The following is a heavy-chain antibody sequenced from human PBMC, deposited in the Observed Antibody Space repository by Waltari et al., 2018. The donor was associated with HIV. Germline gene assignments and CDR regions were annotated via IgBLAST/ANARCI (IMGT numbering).Heavy chain of an antibody. J-gene: IGHJ6*02. V-gene: IGHV4-34*12. D-gene: IGHD1-1*01. CDR2: IFYSRST. CDR1: GGSFSNYY. Sequence: QVQLQQWGVGLLKPSETLSLTCAIHGGSFSNYYWTWIRQPPGKGLEWIGEIFYSRSTNYNPSLKSRVTITLDTSKNQFSLKVSSVTAAETAVYYCARHLKEESGTFYYSYGLDVWGQGTAVTVSS. CDR3: ARHLKEESGTFYYSYGLDV.